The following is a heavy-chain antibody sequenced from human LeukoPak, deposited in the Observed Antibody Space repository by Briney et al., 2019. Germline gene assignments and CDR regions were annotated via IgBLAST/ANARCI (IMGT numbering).Heavy chain of an antibody. CDR3: ARAPYDFWSGYYYFDY. CDR2: IYYSGST. D-gene: IGHD3-3*01. J-gene: IGHJ4*02. Sequence: SETLSLTCTVSGGSISSYYWSWIRQPPGKGLEWIGYIYYSGSTNYNPSLKSRVTISVDTYKNQFSLKLSSVTAADTAVYYCARAPYDFWSGYYYFDYWGQGTLVTVSS. CDR1: GGSISSYY. V-gene: IGHV4-59*01.